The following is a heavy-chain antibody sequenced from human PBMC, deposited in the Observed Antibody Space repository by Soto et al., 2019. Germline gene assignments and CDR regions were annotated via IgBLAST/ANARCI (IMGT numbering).Heavy chain of an antibody. V-gene: IGHV3-23*01. CDR3: AKDQWLRVFGNYYYYLDV. J-gene: IGHJ6*03. CDR2: ISGSGGST. D-gene: IGHD5-12*01. CDR1: GFTFSSYA. Sequence: GGSLRLSCAASGFTFSSYAMSWVRQAPGKGLEWVSAISGSGGSTYYADSVKGRFTISRDNSKNTLYLQMNSLRAEDTAVYYCAKDQWLRVFGNYYYYLDVWGKGTTVTVSS.